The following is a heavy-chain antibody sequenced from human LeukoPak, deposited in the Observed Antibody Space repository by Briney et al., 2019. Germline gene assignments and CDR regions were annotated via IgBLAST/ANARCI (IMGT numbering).Heavy chain of an antibody. Sequence: SETLSLTCTVSHYSISSGYYWGWIRQPPRKGLEWIGSITQSGSTYYNPSLMSRVSISVDTSKNQFSLKLSSVTAADTAVYYCARRRGYSYGNHYYYYYYMDVWGKGTTVTISS. D-gene: IGHD5-18*01. CDR1: HYSISSGYY. CDR2: ITQSGST. V-gene: IGHV4-38-2*02. CDR3: ARRRGYSYGNHYYYYYYMDV. J-gene: IGHJ6*03.